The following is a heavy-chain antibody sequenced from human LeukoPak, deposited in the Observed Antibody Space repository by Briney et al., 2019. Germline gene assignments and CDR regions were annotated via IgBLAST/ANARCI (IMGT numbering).Heavy chain of an antibody. CDR3: ARVLYSYGAYYFDY. J-gene: IGHJ4*02. V-gene: IGHV1-69*13. CDR2: IIPIFGTA. D-gene: IGHD5-18*01. Sequence: GASVKVSCKAPGGTFSSYAISWVRQAPGQGLEWMGGIIPIFGTANYAQKFQGRVTITADESTSTAYMELSSLRSEDTAVYYCARVLYSYGAYYFDYWGQGTLVTVSS. CDR1: GGTFSSYA.